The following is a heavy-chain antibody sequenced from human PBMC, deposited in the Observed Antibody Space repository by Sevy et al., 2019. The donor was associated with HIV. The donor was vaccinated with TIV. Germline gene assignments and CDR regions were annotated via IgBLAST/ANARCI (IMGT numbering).Heavy chain of an antibody. CDR1: GYTFSDYY. V-gene: IGHV1-2*02. CDR2: INPNDGVT. D-gene: IGHD4-17*01. Sequence: ASVKVSCKASGYTFSDYYMHWVRQAPGQGLEWMAWINPNDGVTHYAQRFQGGVTLTRDTSVSTAYMDLRGLRYDDTAIYYCARLTTRPTSYLYGMDVWGQGTPVTVSS. J-gene: IGHJ6*02. CDR3: ARLTTRPTSYLYGMDV.